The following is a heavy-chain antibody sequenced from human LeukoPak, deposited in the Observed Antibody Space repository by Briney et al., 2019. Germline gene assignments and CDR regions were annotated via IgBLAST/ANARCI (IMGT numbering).Heavy chain of an antibody. CDR3: ARDPNYGQGAFDY. CDR1: GGSISGYY. D-gene: IGHD3-10*01. J-gene: IGHJ4*02. CDR2: IYYSGST. V-gene: IGHV4-59*12. Sequence: SETLSLTCTVSGGSISGYYWSWIRQPPGKGLEWIGSIYYSGSTYYNPSLKSRVTISVDTSKNQFSLKLSSVTAADTAVYYCARDPNYGQGAFDYWGQGTLVTVSS.